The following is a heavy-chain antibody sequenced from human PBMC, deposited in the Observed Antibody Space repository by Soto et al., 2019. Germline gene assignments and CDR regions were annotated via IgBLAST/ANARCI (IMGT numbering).Heavy chain of an antibody. D-gene: IGHD4-17*01. Sequence: GGSLRLSCAASGFTFSSYAMHWVRQAPGKGLEWVAVISYDGSNKYYADSVKGRFTISRDNSKNTLYLQMDSLRAEDTAVYYCARGPLDSGYYYYYMDVWGKGTTVTVSS. CDR3: ARGPLDSGYYYYYMDV. CDR2: ISYDGSNK. CDR1: GFTFSSYA. J-gene: IGHJ6*03. V-gene: IGHV3-30-3*01.